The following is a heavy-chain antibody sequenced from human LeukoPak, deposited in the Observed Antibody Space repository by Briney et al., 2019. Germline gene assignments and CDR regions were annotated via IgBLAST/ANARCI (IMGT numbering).Heavy chain of an antibody. CDR2: INPNSGGT. CDR3: AREAGATDYYYYGMDV. V-gene: IGHV1-2*02. CDR1: GYTFTGYY. D-gene: IGHD1-26*01. J-gene: IGHJ6*02. Sequence: ASVKVSCKASGYTFTGYYIHWVRQAPGQGLEWMGWINPNSGGTNYAQKFQGRVTMTRDTSISTAYMELSRLRSDDTAVYYCAREAGATDYYYYGMDVWGQGTTVTVSS.